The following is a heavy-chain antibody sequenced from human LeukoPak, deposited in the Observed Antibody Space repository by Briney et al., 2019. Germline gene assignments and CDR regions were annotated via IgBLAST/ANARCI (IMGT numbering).Heavy chain of an antibody. Sequence: SVKVSCKASGGTFSSYTISWVRQAPGQGLECMGRIIPILGIANYAQKFQGRVTITTDESTSTAYMELSSLRSEDTAVYYCARGDLEWFSSWFDPWGQGTLVTVSS. CDR3: ARGDLEWFSSWFDP. D-gene: IGHD3-3*01. CDR1: GGTFSSYT. J-gene: IGHJ5*02. CDR2: IIPILGIA. V-gene: IGHV1-69*16.